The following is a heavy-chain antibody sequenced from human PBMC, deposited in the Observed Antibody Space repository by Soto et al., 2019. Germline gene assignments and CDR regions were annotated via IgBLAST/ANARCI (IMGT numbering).Heavy chain of an antibody. CDR1: GFTFSSHV. J-gene: IGHJ3*02. CDR2: IWNDGRNK. Sequence: QVQLVESGGGVVQPGTSLRLSCAASGFTFSSHVMHWVRQAPGKGLQWVAVIWNDGRNKQYADSVKGRITISRDNSKNTPYLQMSRLRAEATAVFYCAREVGYNCNDNRYDALDMWGQGTVVTVPS. D-gene: IGHD1-1*01. V-gene: IGHV3-33*01. CDR3: AREVGYNCNDNRYDALDM.